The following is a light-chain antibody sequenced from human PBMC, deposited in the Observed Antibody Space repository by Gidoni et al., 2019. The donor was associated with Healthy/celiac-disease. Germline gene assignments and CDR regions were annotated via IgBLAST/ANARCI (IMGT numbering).Light chain of an antibody. J-gene: IGKJ4*01. V-gene: IGKV3-20*01. CDR2: GAA. CDR1: QSVSSSY. Sequence: IVLTQSPGTLSLSPGERATLSCRASQSVSSSYLAWYQQKPGQAPRILIYGAASRATGIPDRFSGSGSGTDFTLTISRLEPEDFAVYYCQQYGSSPPLTFGGXTKVEIK. CDR3: QQYGSSPPLT.